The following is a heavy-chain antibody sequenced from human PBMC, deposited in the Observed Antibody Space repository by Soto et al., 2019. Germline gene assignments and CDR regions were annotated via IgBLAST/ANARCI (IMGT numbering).Heavy chain of an antibody. Sequence: GGSLRLSCAASGFTVSSNYMSWVRQAPGKGLEWVSVIYSGGSTYYADSVKGRFTISRDNSKNTLYLQMNSLRAEDTAVYYCASDLGYCSSTSCYAFDIWGQGTMVTVSS. CDR1: GFTVSSNY. CDR3: ASDLGYCSSTSCYAFDI. D-gene: IGHD2-2*01. J-gene: IGHJ3*02. CDR2: IYSGGST. V-gene: IGHV3-66*01.